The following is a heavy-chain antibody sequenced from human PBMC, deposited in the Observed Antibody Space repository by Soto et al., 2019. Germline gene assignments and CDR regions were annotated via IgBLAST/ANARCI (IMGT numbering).Heavy chain of an antibody. CDR2: ISSGSSTI. D-gene: IGHD6-19*01. J-gene: IGHJ4*02. CDR1: VFTFSSYS. Sequence: GGSLRLSCAATVFTFSSYSMNWVRQAPGKGLEWVSYISSGSSTIYYADSVKGRFTISRDNAKNSLYLQMNSLRAEDTAVYYCARVYGIPVAGTLDFWGQGTLVTVSS. CDR3: ARVYGIPVAGTLDF. V-gene: IGHV3-48*01.